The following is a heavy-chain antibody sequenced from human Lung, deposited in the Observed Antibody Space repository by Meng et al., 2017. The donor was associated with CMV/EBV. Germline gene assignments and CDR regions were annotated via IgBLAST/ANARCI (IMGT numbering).Heavy chain of an antibody. D-gene: IGHD2-2*02. CDR3: ARDLGVVPAAIYGH. CDR2: ISSSSSYI. Sequence: ESXKISXAASGFTFSSYSMNWVRQAPGKGLEWVSSISSSSSYIYYADSVKGRFTISRDNAKNSLYLQMNSLRAEDTAVYYCARDLGVVPAAIYGHWGQGXLVTVSS. J-gene: IGHJ4*02. CDR1: GFTFSSYS. V-gene: IGHV3-21*01.